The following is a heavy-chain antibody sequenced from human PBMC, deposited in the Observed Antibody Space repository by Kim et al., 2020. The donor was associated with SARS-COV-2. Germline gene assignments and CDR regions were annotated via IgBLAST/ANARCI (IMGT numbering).Heavy chain of an antibody. CDR3: ARGAAAATYPFDY. CDR2: IYSGGST. J-gene: IGHJ4*02. D-gene: IGHD6-13*01. CDR1: GFTVSSNY. Sequence: GGSLRLSCAASGFTVSSNYMSWVRQAPGKGLEWVSIIYSGGSTYYADSVKGRFTISRDNSKNTLYLQMNSLRAEDTAVYYCARGAAAATYPFDYWGQGTLVTVSS. V-gene: IGHV3-53*01.